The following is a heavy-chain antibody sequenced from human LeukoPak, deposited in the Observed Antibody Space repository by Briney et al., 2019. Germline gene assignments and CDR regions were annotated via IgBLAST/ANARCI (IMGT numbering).Heavy chain of an antibody. CDR2: INPSGDKT. J-gene: IGHJ4*02. CDR3: ASGRLGY. CDR1: GYTFSSYY. Sequence: ASVKVSCKASGYTFSSYYMRWMRQAPGQGPEWMGMINPSGDKTTYAPKFQARVTMTRDLSTSTVYMELTSLRTEDTAVYYCASGRLGYWGQGTLVTVSS. V-gene: IGHV1-46*01.